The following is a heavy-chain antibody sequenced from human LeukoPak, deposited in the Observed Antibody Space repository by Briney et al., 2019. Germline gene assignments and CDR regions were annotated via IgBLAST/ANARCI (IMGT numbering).Heavy chain of an antibody. CDR2: IYYSGST. CDR1: GGAISSNY. J-gene: IGHJ5*02. V-gene: IGHV4-59*06. D-gene: IGHD5-12*01. CDR3: ASSARGYELYNWFDP. Sequence: SETLSLTCAVSGGAISSNYWSWIRQPPGKGLEWIGYIYYSGSTYYNPSLKSRVTISVDTSKNQFSLKLSSVTAADTAVYYCASSARGYELYNWFDPWGQGTLVTVSS.